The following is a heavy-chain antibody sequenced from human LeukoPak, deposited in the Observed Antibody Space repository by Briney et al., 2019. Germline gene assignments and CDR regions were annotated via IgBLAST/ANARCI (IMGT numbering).Heavy chain of an antibody. CDR2: ISSSGSSI. Sequence: PGGSLRLSCAASGFTFSDSYMSWIRQVPRKGLEWLSYISSSGSSIYYADSVKGRFTISRDSAKNSLYLQMNNLRAEDTAVYYCARDGSAYSYYFDYWGQGSLVTVSS. CDR1: GFTFSDSY. D-gene: IGHD3-22*01. CDR3: ARDGSAYSYYFDY. J-gene: IGHJ4*02. V-gene: IGHV3-11*01.